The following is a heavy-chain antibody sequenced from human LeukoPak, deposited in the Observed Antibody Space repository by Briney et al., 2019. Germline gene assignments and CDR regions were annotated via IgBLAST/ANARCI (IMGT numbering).Heavy chain of an antibody. D-gene: IGHD3-22*01. V-gene: IGHV1-18*01. J-gene: IGHJ6*03. CDR2: ISGYNGNT. CDR3: ARSASSAYYYYYYMYV. CDR1: GYIFTSYG. Sequence: GASVKVSCQASGYIFTSYGSSWVRQAPGQGLEWMGWISGYNGNTNYAQKLQGRVTMTTDTSTSTAYMELRSLRSDDTAVYYCARSASSAYYYYYYMYVCGKGTTVTVSS.